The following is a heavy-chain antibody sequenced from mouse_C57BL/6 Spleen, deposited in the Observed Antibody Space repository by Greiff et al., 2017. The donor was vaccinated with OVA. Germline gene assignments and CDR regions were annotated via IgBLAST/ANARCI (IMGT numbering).Heavy chain of an antibody. J-gene: IGHJ4*01. CDR1: GFTFSSYA. CDR2: ISSGGDYI. CDR3: TSSYQNYYAMDY. V-gene: IGHV5-9-1*02. D-gene: IGHD1-1*01. Sequence: EVQLVESGEGLVKPGGSLKLSCAASGFTFSSYAMSWVRQTPEKRLEWVAYISSGGDYIYYADTVKGRFTISRDNARNTLYLQMSSLKSEDTAMYYCTSSYQNYYAMDYWGQGTSVTVSS.